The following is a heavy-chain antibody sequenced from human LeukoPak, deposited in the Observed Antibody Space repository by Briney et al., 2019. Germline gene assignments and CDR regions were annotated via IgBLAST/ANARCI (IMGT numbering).Heavy chain of an antibody. CDR2: INHSGST. J-gene: IGHJ6*03. Sequence: SETLSLTCAVYGGSFSGYYWNWIRQPPGKGLEWIGEINHSGSTNYNPSLKSRVTISVDTSKNQFSLRLSSVTAADTAVYYCASRGVGATPQGHYMDVWGKGTTVTISS. V-gene: IGHV4-34*01. D-gene: IGHD1-26*01. CDR1: GGSFSGYY. CDR3: ASRGVGATPQGHYMDV.